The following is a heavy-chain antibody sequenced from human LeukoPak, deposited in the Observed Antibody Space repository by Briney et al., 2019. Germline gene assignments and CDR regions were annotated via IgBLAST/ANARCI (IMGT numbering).Heavy chain of an antibody. CDR1: GFSVSTKY. J-gene: IGHJ2*01. CDR3: ARVGDHFHWYLDL. V-gene: IGHV3-53*01. D-gene: IGHD3-3*02. CDR2: LYSGSDT. Sequence: GGSLTLSCAASGFSVSTKYMNWVRQAPGKGLEWVSILYSGSDTYYADSVEGRFIISRDSSKNTLFLQMKDLRVEDTAVYYCARVGDHFHWYLDLWGRGTLVTISS.